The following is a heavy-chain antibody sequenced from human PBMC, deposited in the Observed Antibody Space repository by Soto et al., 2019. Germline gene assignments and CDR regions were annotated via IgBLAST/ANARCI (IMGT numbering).Heavy chain of an antibody. Sequence: QVQLQESGPGLVKPSETLSLTCAVSGASISRFGFHWVWIRQPPGQGLEWIGSIYDAGTTFYNSSLKSRVTISADTSKNHFSLRLTSVTAADTAVYYCARRGSGHTFDYWGQGTLVTVSS. V-gene: IGHV4-39*01. D-gene: IGHD3-10*01. CDR2: IYDAGTT. J-gene: IGHJ4*02. CDR3: ARRGSGHTFDY. CDR1: GASISRFGFH.